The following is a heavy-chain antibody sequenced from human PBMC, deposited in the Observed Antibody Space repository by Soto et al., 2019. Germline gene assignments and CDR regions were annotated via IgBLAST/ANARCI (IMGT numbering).Heavy chain of an antibody. CDR1: GFTFSDSA. CDR2: IRNKGNNYAT. J-gene: IGHJ4*02. Sequence: EVQLVESGGGLVQPGGSLKVSCAASGFTFSDSAMHWVRQASGKGLEWVGRIRNKGNNYATAYTASVTGRFTISRDDSKNTVYLQRNSLKIDDTAVYYCTARRAWTALVPLEYWGLGTLVTVSS. D-gene: IGHD3-16*01. V-gene: IGHV3-73*02. CDR3: TARRAWTALVPLEY.